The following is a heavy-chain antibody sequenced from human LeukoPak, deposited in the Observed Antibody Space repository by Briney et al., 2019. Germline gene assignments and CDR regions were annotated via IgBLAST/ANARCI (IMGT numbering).Heavy chain of an antibody. D-gene: IGHD6-19*01. Sequence: PGRSLRLSCTASGFSFGDYSMSWFRQAPGKGLEWVGFTRSKAYGGTTEYAASVKGRFTISRDDSKSIAYLQMNSLKTEDTAVYYCTRDQEWLAPRGYWGQGTLVTVSS. V-gene: IGHV3-49*03. CDR1: GFSFGDYS. CDR2: TRSKAYGGTT. CDR3: TRDQEWLAPRGY. J-gene: IGHJ4*02.